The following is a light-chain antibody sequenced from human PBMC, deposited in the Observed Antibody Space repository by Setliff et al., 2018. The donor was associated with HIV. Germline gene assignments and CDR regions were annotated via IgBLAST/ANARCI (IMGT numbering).Light chain of an antibody. J-gene: IGLJ1*01. CDR3: ASWDDSLKVYV. CDR1: NSNIGTTT. CDR2: TNS. Sequence: QAVLTQSPSVSGTPGQRVTISCSGSNSNIGTTTVNWYQRLPGAAPKLIIYTNSHRPSGVPDRFSGSKSGTSASLAISGLRSEDEAEYYCASWDDSLKVYVFGSGTKGT. V-gene: IGLV1-44*01.